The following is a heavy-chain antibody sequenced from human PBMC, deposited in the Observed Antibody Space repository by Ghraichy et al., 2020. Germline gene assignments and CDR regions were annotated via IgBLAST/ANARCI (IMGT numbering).Heavy chain of an antibody. CDR2: ISYDGSNE. J-gene: IGHJ4*02. D-gene: IGHD3-22*01. CDR3: ARDPDSSGYYVFDY. Sequence: GGSLRLSCAASGFTFGSYAMHWVRQAPGKGLEWVAVISYDGSNEYYADSVKGRFTISRANFKNTLYLQMNSLRTEDTAVYYCARDPDSSGYYVFDYWGQGTLVTVSS. V-gene: IGHV3-30-3*01. CDR1: GFTFGSYA.